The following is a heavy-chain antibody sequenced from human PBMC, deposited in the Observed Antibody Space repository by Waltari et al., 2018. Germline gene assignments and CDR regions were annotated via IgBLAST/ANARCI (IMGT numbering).Heavy chain of an antibody. CDR3: ARCITARTVGYWFDP. CDR2: ISYSGNT. V-gene: IGHV4-31*03. J-gene: IGHJ5*02. Sequence: QVQLQESGPGLVQPSQTRSLTCTVSGGSIISDGYYWSWIRKDPGKSLAWIAYISYSGNTYYPPSLNSRFTISVHASKNQFSLKLSSVTAADTAVYYCARCITARTVGYWFDPWGQGTLVTVSS. D-gene: IGHD6-6*01. CDR1: GGSIISDGYY.